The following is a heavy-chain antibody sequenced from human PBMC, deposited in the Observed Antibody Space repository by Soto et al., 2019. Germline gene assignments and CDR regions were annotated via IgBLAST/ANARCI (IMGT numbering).Heavy chain of an antibody. V-gene: IGHV4-4*02. CDR2: INHSGST. CDR3: ARWGPMVRVDY. Sequence: SETLSLTCAVSSGSISSSNWWSWVRQPPGKGLEWIGEINHSGSTNYNPSLKSRVTISVDTSKNQFSLKLSSVTAADTAVYYCARWGPMVRVDYWGQGTLVTVSS. D-gene: IGHD3-10*01. CDR1: SGSISSSNW. J-gene: IGHJ4*02.